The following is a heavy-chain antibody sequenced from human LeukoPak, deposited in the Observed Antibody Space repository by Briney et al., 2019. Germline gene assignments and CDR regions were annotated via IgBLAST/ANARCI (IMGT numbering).Heavy chain of an antibody. Sequence: SETLSLTCTVSGASVSNYYWSWIRQPPGKGLEWIGEINHSGSTNYNPSLKSRVTISVDTSKNQFSLKLSSVTAADTAVYYCARAGGSGRNYGIYWGQGTLVTVSS. V-gene: IGHV4-34*01. CDR3: ARAGGSGRNYGIY. CDR1: GASVSNYY. CDR2: INHSGST. D-gene: IGHD1-26*01. J-gene: IGHJ4*02.